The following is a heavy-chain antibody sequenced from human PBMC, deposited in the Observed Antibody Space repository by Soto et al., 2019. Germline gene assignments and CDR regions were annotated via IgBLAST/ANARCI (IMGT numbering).Heavy chain of an antibody. CDR3: ARSGGGSSGWYGRY. Sequence: GGSLRLSCAASGFTFSIDAMSWVGQAPGKGLEWVSAISGSGGSTYYADSVKGRFTISRDNSKNTLYLQMNSLRAEDTAVYYCARSGGGSSGWYGRYWGQGTLVTVSS. CDR1: GFTFSIDA. CDR2: ISGSGGST. J-gene: IGHJ4*02. D-gene: IGHD6-19*01. V-gene: IGHV3-23*01.